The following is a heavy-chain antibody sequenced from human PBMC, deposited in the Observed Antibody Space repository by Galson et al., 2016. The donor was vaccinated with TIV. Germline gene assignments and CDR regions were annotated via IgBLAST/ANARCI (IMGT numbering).Heavy chain of an antibody. CDR2: ANVACNST. Sequence: SLRLSCAASGFTFSKYWMHWVRQAPEKGLVWISRANVACNSTSYADSVKGRVTISRDNARNTLYLLMNSLRVEDTAVYYCVRGGLEPFDYWGHGTLVTVSS. CDR3: VRGGLEPFDY. D-gene: IGHD3/OR15-3a*01. V-gene: IGHV3-74*01. J-gene: IGHJ4*01. CDR1: GFTFSKYW.